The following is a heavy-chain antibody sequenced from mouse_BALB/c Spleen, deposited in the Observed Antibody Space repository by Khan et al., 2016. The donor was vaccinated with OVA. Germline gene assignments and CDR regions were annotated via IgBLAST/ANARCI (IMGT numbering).Heavy chain of an antibody. CDR1: GYTFTSYG. J-gene: IGHJ3*01. CDR3: ARVYFGNSEFAY. V-gene: IGHV1S132*01. Sequence: QVQLQQSGAELVKPGASVKLSCKTSGYTFTSYGIQWVKQRPGQGLGWIGQIFPGTGTTYYNENFKGQATLTVDTSSNTAYMQFSSLTSEDSAVYFCARVYFGNSEFAYWGQGTLVTGSP. CDR2: IFPGTGTT. D-gene: IGHD2-1*01.